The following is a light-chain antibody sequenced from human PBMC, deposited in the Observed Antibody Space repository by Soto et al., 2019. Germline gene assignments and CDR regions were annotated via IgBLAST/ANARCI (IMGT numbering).Light chain of an antibody. CDR1: QGISSY. V-gene: IGKV1-9*01. J-gene: IGKJ1*01. CDR2: AAS. CDR3: QQLYNYPRT. Sequence: DIQLTQYTSFLSASVGDRVTITCRASQGISSYLAWYQQKPGKAPKLLIYAASTLRSGVPSRFSGSGSGTEYTLTISNLQPEDFATYYCQQLYNYPRTFGQGTKVDIK.